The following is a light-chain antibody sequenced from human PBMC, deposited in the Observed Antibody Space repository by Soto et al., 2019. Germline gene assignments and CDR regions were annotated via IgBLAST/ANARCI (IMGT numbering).Light chain of an antibody. CDR2: GVS. CDR3: QRYNNLPLT. CDR1: QSVRSD. V-gene: IGKV3-15*01. Sequence: EIVMTQSPATLSVSPGEGATLSCRASQSVRSDLAWYQHKPGLAPRLLIYGVSTRATGIPVRFSGSGSGTEFNLSISSLQSEDSAIYSCQRYNNLPLTFGGGTKVDIK. J-gene: IGKJ4*01.